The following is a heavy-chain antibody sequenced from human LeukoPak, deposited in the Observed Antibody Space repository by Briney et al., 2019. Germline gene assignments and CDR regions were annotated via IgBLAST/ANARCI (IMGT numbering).Heavy chain of an antibody. CDR3: AREARSTMVRGVMGY. CDR2: MNPNSGNT. D-gene: IGHD3-10*01. V-gene: IGHV1-8*01. CDR1: GYTFTSYD. J-gene: IGHJ4*02. Sequence: ASVRVSFKASGYTFTSYDINWVGQATGQGREWMGWMNPNSGNTCYAHKFPGRVPMTSNTSISTAYMELRSLRSEDTAVYYCAREARSTMVRGVMGYWGQGTLVTVSS.